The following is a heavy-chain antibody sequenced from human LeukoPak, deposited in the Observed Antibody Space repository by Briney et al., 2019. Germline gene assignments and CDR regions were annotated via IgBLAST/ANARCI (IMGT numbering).Heavy chain of an antibody. CDR3: AKDDVVMTAIFDS. D-gene: IGHD2-21*02. V-gene: IGHV3-23*01. Sequence: GGSLRLSCAASGFTFNTYAMSWVRQAPGKGLEWVSTISGSGGSTYYGDSAKGRFTVSRDNSKNTLHLQMNSLRAEDTAVYYCAKDDVVMTAIFDSWGQGTLVTVSS. J-gene: IGHJ4*02. CDR1: GFTFNTYA. CDR2: ISGSGGST.